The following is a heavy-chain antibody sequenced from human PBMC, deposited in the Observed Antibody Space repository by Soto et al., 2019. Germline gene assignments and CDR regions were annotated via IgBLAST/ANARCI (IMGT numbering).Heavy chain of an antibody. CDR1: GGTFSSYA. D-gene: IGHD2-21*02. J-gene: IGHJ6*02. V-gene: IGHV1-69*13. Sequence: GASVKVSCKASGGTFSSYAISWVRQAPGQGLEWMGGIIPIFGTANYAQKFQGRVTITADESTSTAYMELSGLRSEDTAVYYCASNQVATRVMMTYYYYGMDVWGQGTTVTVSS. CDR3: ASNQVATRVMMTYYYYGMDV. CDR2: IIPIFGTA.